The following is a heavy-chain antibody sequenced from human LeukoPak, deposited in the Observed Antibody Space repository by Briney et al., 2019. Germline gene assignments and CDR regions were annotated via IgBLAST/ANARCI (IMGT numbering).Heavy chain of an antibody. D-gene: IGHD3-22*01. Sequence: GGSLRLSCVASGFGFSYYDMNWVRQTPGKGLEWVSTISGTDDSTYYADSVKGRFTISRDNSKNTLYLQMDSLRAEDTAVYRSARDRAVGYYDSGGHVIFDYWGQGTPVTVSS. V-gene: IGHV3-23*01. J-gene: IGHJ4*02. CDR3: ARDRAVGYYDSGGHVIFDY. CDR1: GFGFSYYD. CDR2: ISGTDDST.